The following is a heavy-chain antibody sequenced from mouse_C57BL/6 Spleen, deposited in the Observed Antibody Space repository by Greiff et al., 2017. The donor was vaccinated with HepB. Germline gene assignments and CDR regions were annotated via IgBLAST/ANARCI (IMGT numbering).Heavy chain of an antibody. J-gene: IGHJ2*01. CDR2: IDPSDSYT. CDR3: ARFGDHGYFDY. CDR1: GYTFTSYW. V-gene: IGHV1-69*01. Sequence: QVHVKQPGAELVMPGASVKLSCKASGYTFTSYWMHWVKQRPGQGLEWIGEIDPSDSYTNYNQKFKGKSTLTVDKSSSTAYMQLSSLTSEDSAVYYCARFGDHGYFDYWGQGTTLTVSS.